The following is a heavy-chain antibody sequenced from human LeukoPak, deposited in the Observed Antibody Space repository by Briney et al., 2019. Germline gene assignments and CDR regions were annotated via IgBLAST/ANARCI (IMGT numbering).Heavy chain of an antibody. D-gene: IGHD3-22*01. CDR3: ASLKNYYDSSGYLVTDAFDI. CDR2: INPSGGST. Sequence: EASVKVSCKASGYTFTSYYMHWVRQAPGQGLEWMGIINPSGGSTSYAQKFQGRVTMTRDTSTSTAYMELRSLKSDDTAVYYCASLKNYYDSSGYLVTDAFDIWGQGTMVTVSS. V-gene: IGHV1-46*01. J-gene: IGHJ3*02. CDR1: GYTFTSYY.